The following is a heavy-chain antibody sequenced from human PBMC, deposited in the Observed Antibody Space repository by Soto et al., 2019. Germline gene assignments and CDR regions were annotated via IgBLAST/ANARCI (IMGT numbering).Heavy chain of an antibody. CDR3: ARPSAIGFFGMDV. D-gene: IGHD2-2*01. V-gene: IGHV4-39*01. CDR2: IYYSGST. CDR1: GGSISSSSYY. Sequence: SETLSLTCTVSGGSISSSSYYWGWIRPPPGKGLEWIGSIYYSGSTYYNPSLKSRVTISVDTSKNQFSLKLSSVTAADTAVYYCARPSAIGFFGMDVWGQGTTVTVSS. J-gene: IGHJ6*02.